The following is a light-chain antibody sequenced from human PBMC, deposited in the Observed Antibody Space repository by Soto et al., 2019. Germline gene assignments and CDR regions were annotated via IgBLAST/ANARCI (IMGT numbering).Light chain of an antibody. CDR3: SSYTSSRTVV. CDR1: SSDVRGYNY. Sequence: QSVLTQPDSVSGSPGQSITISCTGTSSDVRGYNYVSWYQQHPGKAPKLMIYEVSNRPSGVANRFSGSKSGNTASLTISGLQAEDEADYYCSSYTSSRTVVFGGGTKLTVL. J-gene: IGLJ2*01. V-gene: IGLV2-14*01. CDR2: EVS.